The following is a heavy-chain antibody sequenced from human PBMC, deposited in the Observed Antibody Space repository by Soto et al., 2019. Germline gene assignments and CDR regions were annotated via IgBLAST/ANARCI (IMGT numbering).Heavy chain of an antibody. CDR2: IIPIFGTA. Sequence: SVKVSCKASGGTFSSYAISWVRQAPGQGLEWMGGIIPIFGTANYAQKFQGRVTITADESTSTAYMELSSLRSEDTAVYYCARVGYCSSTSCYEEEGYYYYGMDVWGQGTTVTVSS. CDR1: GGTFSSYA. D-gene: IGHD2-2*01. V-gene: IGHV1-69*13. J-gene: IGHJ6*02. CDR3: ARVGYCSSTSCYEEEGYYYYGMDV.